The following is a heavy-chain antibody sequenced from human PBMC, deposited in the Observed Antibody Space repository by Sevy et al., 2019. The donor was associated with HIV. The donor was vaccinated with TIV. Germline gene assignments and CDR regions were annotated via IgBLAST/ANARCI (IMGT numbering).Heavy chain of an antibody. CDR3: AREEYVRYYDSSGCSPFDD. CDR1: GGSISSYY. V-gene: IGHV4-4*07. Sequence: SETLSLTCTVSGGSISSYYWSWIRQPAGKGLEWIGRIYTSGSTNYNPSLKSRVTMSVDTSKNQFSLKLSSVTAADTAVYYCAREEYVRYYDSSGCSPFDDWGQGTLVTVSS. J-gene: IGHJ4*02. D-gene: IGHD3-22*01. CDR2: IYTSGST.